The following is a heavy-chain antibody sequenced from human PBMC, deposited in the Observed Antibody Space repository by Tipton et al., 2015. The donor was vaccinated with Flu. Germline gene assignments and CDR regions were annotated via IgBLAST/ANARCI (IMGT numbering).Heavy chain of an antibody. CDR3: ARDRWEYSSGFDS. V-gene: IGHV4-38-2*02. CDR1: GYSISGGYY. Sequence: TLSLTCAVSGYSISGGYYWAWIRQPPGKGLEWIGSIFHTGTTSYNPSLKSRVSLSVDTSKNQFSLKLTSMTAADTAVYYCARDRWEYSSGFDSWGQGTLVTVSP. J-gene: IGHJ4*02. D-gene: IGHD6-19*01. CDR2: IFHTGTT.